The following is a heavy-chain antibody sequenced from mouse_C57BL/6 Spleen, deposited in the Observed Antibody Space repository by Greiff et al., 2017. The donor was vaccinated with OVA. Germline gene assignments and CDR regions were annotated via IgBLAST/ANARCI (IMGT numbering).Heavy chain of an antibody. J-gene: IGHJ4*01. CDR3: ARRRDGNYDYAMDY. V-gene: IGHV2-2*01. D-gene: IGHD2-1*01. CDR1: GFSLTSYG. CDR2: IWRGGST. Sequence: QVQLQQSGPGLVQPSQSLSITCTVSGFSLTSYGVHWVRQSPGKGLEWLGVIWRGGSTDNNAAFISSMSISKDNSKSQVFFKMNSMQADDTAIYYCARRRDGNYDYAMDYWGQGTSVTVSS.